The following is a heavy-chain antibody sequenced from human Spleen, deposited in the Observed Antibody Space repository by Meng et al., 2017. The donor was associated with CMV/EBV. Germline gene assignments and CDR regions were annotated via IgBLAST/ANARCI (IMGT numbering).Heavy chain of an antibody. Sequence: GGSLRLSCAASGFTFSSYAMHWVRQAPGKGLEYVSAISSNGGSTYYADSVKGRFTISRDNSKNTLYLQMGSLRAEDTAVYYCARDKYREWTFDPWGQGTLVTVSS. J-gene: IGHJ5*02. CDR1: GFTFSSYA. CDR3: ARDKYREWTFDP. V-gene: IGHV3-64*02. D-gene: IGHD2-2*01. CDR2: ISSNGGST.